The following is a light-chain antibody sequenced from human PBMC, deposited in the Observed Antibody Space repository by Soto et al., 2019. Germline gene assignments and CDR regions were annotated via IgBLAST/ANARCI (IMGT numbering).Light chain of an antibody. CDR2: DAS. CDR3: QPYNSYSEA. Sequence: DLQMTQSTSSMSASVGDRVTSTGGASQDISNYLNWYQQKPGKAAKLLIYDASNLETGVPSRFSGSGSGTEFTLTISSLQPDDFATYYCQPYNSYSEAVGPVTQVEIK. J-gene: IGKJ1*01. V-gene: IGKV1-33*01. CDR1: QDISNY.